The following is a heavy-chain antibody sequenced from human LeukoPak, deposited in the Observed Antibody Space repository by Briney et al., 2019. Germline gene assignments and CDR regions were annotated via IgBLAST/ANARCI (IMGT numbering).Heavy chain of an antibody. D-gene: IGHD1-26*01. CDR3: ARKGIGGIYYYYYMDV. Sequence: GGSLRLSRAASGFTFSDYYMSWIRQAPGKGLEWVSYITSSGSTIYYADSVKGRFTISRDNAKNSLYLQMNSLRAEDTAVYYCARKGIGGIYYYYYMDVWGKGTTVTVSS. V-gene: IGHV3-11*01. CDR2: ITSSGSTI. CDR1: GFTFSDYY. J-gene: IGHJ6*03.